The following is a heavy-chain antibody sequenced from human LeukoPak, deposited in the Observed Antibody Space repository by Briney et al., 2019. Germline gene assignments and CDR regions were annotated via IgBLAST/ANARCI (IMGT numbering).Heavy chain of an antibody. CDR2: ISSSSSYI. CDR3: AELGITMIGGV. CDR1: GFTFSSYS. J-gene: IGHJ6*04. V-gene: IGHV3-21*01. D-gene: IGHD3-10*02. Sequence: GGSLRLSCAASGFTFSSYSMNWVRQAPGKGLEWVSSISSSSSYIYYADSVEGRFTISRDNAKNSLYLQMNSLRAEDTAVYYCAELGITMIGGVWGKGTTVTISS.